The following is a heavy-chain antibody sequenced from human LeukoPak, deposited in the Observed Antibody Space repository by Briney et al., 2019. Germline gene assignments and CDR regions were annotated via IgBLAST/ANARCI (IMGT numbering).Heavy chain of an antibody. Sequence: SVKVSCKASGGTFSSYAISWVRQAPGQGLEWMGGIIPIFGTANYAQKFQGRVTITADESTSTAYMELSSLRSEDTAGYYCARDQYDILTGYHHNXFDXWGXXXXVT. CDR3: ARDQYDILTGYHHNXFDX. J-gene: IGHJ5*01. D-gene: IGHD3-9*01. CDR1: GGTFSSYA. V-gene: IGHV1-69*13. CDR2: IIPIFGTA.